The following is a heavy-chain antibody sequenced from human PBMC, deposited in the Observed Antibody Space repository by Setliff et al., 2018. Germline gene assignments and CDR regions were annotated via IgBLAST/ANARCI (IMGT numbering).Heavy chain of an antibody. CDR2: IKQDGSEK. Sequence: GESLKISCAASGFTFSTYEMNWVRQAPGKGLEWVANIKQDGSEKYYVDSVKGRFTISRDNAKNSLYLQMNSLRAEDTAIYYCARRWGPDYCSGGTCFFDYWGQGTLVTVSS. D-gene: IGHD2-15*01. CDR3: ARRWGPDYCSGGTCFFDY. J-gene: IGHJ4*02. V-gene: IGHV3-7*01. CDR1: GFTFSTYE.